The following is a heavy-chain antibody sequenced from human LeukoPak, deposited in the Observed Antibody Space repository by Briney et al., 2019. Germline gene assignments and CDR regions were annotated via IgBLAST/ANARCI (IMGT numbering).Heavy chain of an antibody. CDR3: ARARGIYSSSSFWYFDL. V-gene: IGHV1-2*02. D-gene: IGHD6-6*01. CDR1: GYTFTGYY. CDR2: INPNSGGT. Sequence: ASVKVSCKASGYTFTGYYMHWVRQAPGQGPEWMGWINPNSGGTNYAQEFQGRVTMTRDTSISTAYMELSRLRSDDTAVYYCARARGIYSSSSFWYFDLWGRGTLVTVSS. J-gene: IGHJ2*01.